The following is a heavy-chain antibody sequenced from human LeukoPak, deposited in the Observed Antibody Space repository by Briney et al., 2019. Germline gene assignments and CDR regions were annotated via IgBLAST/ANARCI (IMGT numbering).Heavy chain of an antibody. CDR3: ARGPADYNKLKPGDRDGYNYKSKRTPLDY. CDR1: GGSLSGNY. CDR2: INRSGST. J-gene: IGHJ4*02. Sequence: PSETLSLTCAVYGGSLSGNYWSWIRQPPGKGLEWIGEINRSGSTKYNPSLKSRVTISVDTSKNQLSLRLSSVTAADTAVYYCARGPADYNKLKPGDRDGYNYKSKRTPLDYWGQGTLVTVSS. D-gene: IGHD5-24*01. V-gene: IGHV4-34*01.